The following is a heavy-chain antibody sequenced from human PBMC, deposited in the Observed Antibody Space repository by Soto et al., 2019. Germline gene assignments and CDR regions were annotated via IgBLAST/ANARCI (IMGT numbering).Heavy chain of an antibody. CDR1: GYTFSRYG. V-gene: IGHV1-18*01. Sequence: QGQLVQSGPEVKKSGASVKVSCKASGYTFSRYGISWVRQAPGQGLEWMGWISGYNGDTKYAQKVQGRVTMTIDTPTYTAYMELSSLTSDDTAIYYCAKNGQPPYYYYGMDVWGQGTTVTVSS. CDR3: AKNGQPPYYYYGMDV. CDR2: ISGYNGDT. J-gene: IGHJ6*02. D-gene: IGHD2-8*01.